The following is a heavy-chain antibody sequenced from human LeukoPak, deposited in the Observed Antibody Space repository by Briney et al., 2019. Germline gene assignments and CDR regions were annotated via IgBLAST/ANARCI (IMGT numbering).Heavy chain of an antibody. D-gene: IGHD3-10*01. CDR2: IYHSGST. V-gene: IGHV4-38-2*01. CDR3: AGVHYFDY. Sequence: SETLSLTCAVPGYSISSGYYWGWIRQPPGKGLEWIGSIYHSGSTYYNPSLKSRVTISVDTSKNQFSLKLSSVTAADTAVYYCAGVHYFDYWGQGTLVTVSS. J-gene: IGHJ4*02. CDR1: GYSISSGYY.